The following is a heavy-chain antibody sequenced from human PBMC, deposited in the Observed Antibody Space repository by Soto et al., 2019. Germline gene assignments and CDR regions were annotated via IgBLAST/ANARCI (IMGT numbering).Heavy chain of an antibody. CDR2: IYYSGST. J-gene: IGHJ4*02. V-gene: IGHV4-59*08. D-gene: IGHD3-10*01. CDR3: ARGSEGPDYYGSGSFDY. CDR1: GGSISSYY. Sequence: SETLSLTCTVSGGSISSYYWSWIRQPPGKGLEWIGYIYYSGSTNYNPSLKSRVTISVDTSKNQFSLKLGSVTAADTAVYYCARGSEGPDYYGSGSFDYWGQGTLVTVSS.